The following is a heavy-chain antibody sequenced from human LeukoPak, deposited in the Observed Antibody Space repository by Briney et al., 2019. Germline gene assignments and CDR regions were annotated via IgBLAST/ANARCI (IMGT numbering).Heavy chain of an antibody. CDR3: ARGNDFYGSGRQSYFDP. D-gene: IGHD3-10*01. J-gene: IGHJ5*02. CDR1: GGSISSYY. CDR2: IQSIGGT. Sequence: SETRSFTGSVSGGSISSYYWTWIRQSPEKGLEGIGYIQSIGGTNYNPSLKSRVTISVDTSKNQFSLKLTSMTAADTAFYYCARGNDFYGSGRQSYFDPWGQGTLVTVSS. V-gene: IGHV4-59*01.